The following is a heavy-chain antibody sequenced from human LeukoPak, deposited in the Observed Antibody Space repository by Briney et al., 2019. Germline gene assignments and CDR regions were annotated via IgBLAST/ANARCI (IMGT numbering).Heavy chain of an antibody. Sequence: PSDTLSLTCTVSGGSINSFYWSWIRQPAGKGLEWIGRIYSSGRTNYNPSLTGRVTLSVDASKSQFSLKLTSVTAADTAVYFCARGGNWFDPWGQGTLVSVSS. V-gene: IGHV4-4*07. CDR3: ARGGNWFDP. D-gene: IGHD3-10*01. J-gene: IGHJ5*02. CDR2: IYSSGRT. CDR1: GGSINSFY.